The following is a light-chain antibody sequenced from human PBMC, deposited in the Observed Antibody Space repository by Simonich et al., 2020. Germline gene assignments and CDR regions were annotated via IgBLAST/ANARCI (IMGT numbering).Light chain of an antibody. CDR3: LQSIQLPRT. Sequence: DIVMTQTPLSLSVTPGQPASISCKSSQSLLHSDGKTYLYWYLQKPGQSPQLLIYEVSHRFSGVPDRCSGRGSGTDFTLKISRVEAEDVGVYYCLQSIQLPRTFGQGTKLEIK. CDR1: QSLLHSDGKTY. J-gene: IGKJ2*01. V-gene: IGKV2D-29*02. CDR2: EVS.